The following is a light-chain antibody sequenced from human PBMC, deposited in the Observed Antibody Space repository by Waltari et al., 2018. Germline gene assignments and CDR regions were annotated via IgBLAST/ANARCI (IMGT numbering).Light chain of an antibody. J-gene: IGKJ2*01. CDR1: QSVSSY. V-gene: IGKV3-11*01. Sequence: EVVLTQSPVTLSLSPGERATLSCRASQSVSSYLAWYQQKPGQAPRLLIYDASNRATGVPARFGGSGSGTDFTLTISSLEPEDFADYYCQHRNSWPPTFGQGTKLEIK. CDR3: QHRNSWPPT. CDR2: DAS.